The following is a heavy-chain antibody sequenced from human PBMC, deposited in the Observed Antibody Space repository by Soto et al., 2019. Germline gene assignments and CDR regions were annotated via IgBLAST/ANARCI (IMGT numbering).Heavy chain of an antibody. CDR2: IYSGGST. D-gene: IGHD3-9*01. J-gene: IGHJ6*02. CDR1: GFTVSSNY. V-gene: IGHV3-53*04. CDR3: ARDLTWSPIYILTGYPPSGMDV. Sequence: EVQLVESGGGLVQPGGSLRLSCAASGFTVSSNYMSWVRQAPGKGLEWVSVIYSGGSTYYADSVKGRFTISRHNSKNTXYXQXTSLRAEDTAVYYCARDLTWSPIYILTGYPPSGMDVWGQGTTVTVSS.